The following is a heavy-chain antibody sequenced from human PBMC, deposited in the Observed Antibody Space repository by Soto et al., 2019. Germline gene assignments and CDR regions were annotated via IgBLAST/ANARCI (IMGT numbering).Heavy chain of an antibody. CDR3: ATKTYSSSLMTADAFDI. J-gene: IGHJ3*02. Sequence: GGSLRLSCAASGFTFSDYYMSWIRQAPGKGLEWVSYISSSGSTIYYADSVKGRFTISRDNAKNSLYLQMNSLRAEDTAVYYCATKTYSSSLMTADAFDIWGQGTMVTVSS. V-gene: IGHV3-11*01. D-gene: IGHD6-13*01. CDR2: ISSSGSTI. CDR1: GFTFSDYY.